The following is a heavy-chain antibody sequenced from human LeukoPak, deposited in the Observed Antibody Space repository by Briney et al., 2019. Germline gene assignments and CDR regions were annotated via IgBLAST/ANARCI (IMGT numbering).Heavy chain of an antibody. CDR3: AREIYGDYGAFDY. CDR2: IYTSGST. CDR1: GGSISSGSYY. V-gene: IGHV4-61*02. D-gene: IGHD4-17*01. Sequence: SETLSLTCTVSGGSISSGSYYWSWIRQPAGKGLEWIGRIYTSGSTNYDPSLKSRVTISVDTSKNQFSLKLSSVTAADTAVYYCAREIYGDYGAFDYWGQGTLVTASS. J-gene: IGHJ4*02.